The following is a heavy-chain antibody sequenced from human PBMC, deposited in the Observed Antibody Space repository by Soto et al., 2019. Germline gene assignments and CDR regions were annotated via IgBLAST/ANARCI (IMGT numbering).Heavy chain of an antibody. CDR3: ARESRDGFNSPFDS. CDR2: IYYSGST. V-gene: IGHV4-31*03. D-gene: IGHD5-12*01. CDR1: GGSISSGAYY. J-gene: IGHJ4*02. Sequence: QVQLQESGPGLVKPSQTLSLTCTVSGGSISSGAYYWSWIRQHPGKGLEWIGYIYYSGSTSYNPSLKSRVTISVDTSKNQFSLKLSSMTAADTAVYYCARESRDGFNSPFDSWCQGTLVTVSS.